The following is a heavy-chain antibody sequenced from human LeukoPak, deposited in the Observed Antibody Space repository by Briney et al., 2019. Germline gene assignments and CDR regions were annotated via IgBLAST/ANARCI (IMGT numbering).Heavy chain of an antibody. CDR2: IIPIFGTA. D-gene: IGHD4-11*01. J-gene: IGHJ5*02. V-gene: IGHV1-69*05. CDR3: AERRTTVTTGDNWFDP. Sequence: ASVKVSCKASGGTFSSYAISWVRQAPGQGLEWMGGIIPIFGTANYAQKFQGRVTITTDEPTSTAYMELSSLRSEDTAVYYGAERRTTVTTGDNWFDPWGQGTLVTVSS. CDR1: GGTFSSYA.